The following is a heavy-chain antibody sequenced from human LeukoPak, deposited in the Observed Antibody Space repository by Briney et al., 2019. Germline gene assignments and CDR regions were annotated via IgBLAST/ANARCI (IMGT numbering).Heavy chain of an antibody. CDR3: ARGSISRAAGEWNPPRY. V-gene: IGHV4-31*03. Sequence: KPSETLSLTCTVSGGSISSSSYYWSWIRQHPGKGLEWIGYIYHSGSTYYNPSLKSRVTISVDRSKNQFSLKLSSVTAADTAVYYCARGSISRAAGEWNPPRYWGQGTLVTVSS. J-gene: IGHJ4*02. CDR2: IYHSGST. CDR1: GGSISSSSYY. D-gene: IGHD6-13*01.